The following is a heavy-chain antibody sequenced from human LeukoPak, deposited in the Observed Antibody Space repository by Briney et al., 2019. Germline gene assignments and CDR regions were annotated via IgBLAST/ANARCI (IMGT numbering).Heavy chain of an antibody. V-gene: IGHV4-34*01. CDR1: GGSFSGYY. CDR3: AVLVPAAPAGP. J-gene: IGHJ5*02. Sequence: PSETLSLTCAVYGGSFSGYYWSWIRQPPGKGLEWIGEINHSGSTNYNPSLKSRVTISVDTSKNQFSLKLSSVTAADTAVYYCAVLVPAAPAGPWGQGTLVTVSS. CDR2: INHSGST. D-gene: IGHD2-2*01.